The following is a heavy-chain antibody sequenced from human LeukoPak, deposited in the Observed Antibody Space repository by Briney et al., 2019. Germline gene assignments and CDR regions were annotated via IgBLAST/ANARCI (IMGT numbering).Heavy chain of an antibody. D-gene: IGHD6-13*01. Sequence: PSETLSLTCAVYGGSFSGYYWSWIRQPPGKGLEWIGKINHSGSTYYNPSLKSRVTISLDTSKSQFSLKLTSVTAADTAVYYCARKQGGQLVNTRRWFDPWGQGTLVTVSS. CDR1: GGSFSGYY. J-gene: IGHJ5*02. CDR3: ARKQGGQLVNTRRWFDP. V-gene: IGHV4-34*01. CDR2: INHSGST.